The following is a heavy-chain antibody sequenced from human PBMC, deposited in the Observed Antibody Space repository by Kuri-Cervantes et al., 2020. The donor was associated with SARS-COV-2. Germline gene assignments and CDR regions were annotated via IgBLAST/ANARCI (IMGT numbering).Heavy chain of an antibody. Sequence: GGSLRLSCAASGFTFSSYGMHWVRQAPGKGLEWVAVISYDGSNKYYADSVKGRFTISRDNSKNTLYLQMNGLRAEDTAVYYCAKDCGGDCYLDYWGQGTLVTVSS. CDR1: GFTFSSYG. CDR3: AKDCGGDCYLDY. D-gene: IGHD2-21*02. V-gene: IGHV3-30*18. J-gene: IGHJ4*02. CDR2: ISYDGSNK.